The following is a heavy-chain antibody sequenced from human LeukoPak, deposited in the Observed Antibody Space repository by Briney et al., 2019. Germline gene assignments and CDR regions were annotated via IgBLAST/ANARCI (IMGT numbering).Heavy chain of an antibody. J-gene: IGHJ6*03. D-gene: IGHD3-3*01. V-gene: IGHV4-59*01. CDR3: ARTTIFGVLTGYMDV. Sequence: PSETLSLTCSVSGGSISSYYWNWIRQPPGKGLEWIGYIYYSGSTNYNPSLKSRVTISIDTSKNQFSLKLTSVTAADTAIYYCARTTIFGVLTGYMDVWGKGTTVTVSS. CDR2: IYYSGST. CDR1: GGSISSYY.